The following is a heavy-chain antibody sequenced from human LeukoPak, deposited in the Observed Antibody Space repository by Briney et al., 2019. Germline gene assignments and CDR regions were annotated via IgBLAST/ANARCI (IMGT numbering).Heavy chain of an antibody. CDR2: IDPSDAYT. CDR3: ARHEGYSSSAEVY. D-gene: IGHD6-13*01. Sequence: ASLKISCKGSGYSFTSYWISWVRQMPGKGLEWMGRIDPSDAYTNYSPSFQGHVTISSDKSIKTAYLQWSSLKASDTAMYYCARHEGYSSSAEVYWGQGTLVTVSS. J-gene: IGHJ4*02. CDR1: GYSFTSYW. V-gene: IGHV5-10-1*01.